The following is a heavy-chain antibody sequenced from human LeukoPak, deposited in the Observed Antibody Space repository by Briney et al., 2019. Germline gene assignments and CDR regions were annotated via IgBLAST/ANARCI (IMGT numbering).Heavy chain of an antibody. CDR3: ASCVSGGTSGWYFDL. Sequence: GGSLRLSCAASGFTFSSYSMSWVRQAPGKGLEWVSSISSGTTYTYYADSVKGRFIISRDNAKTSLYLQMNSLGAEDTAVYYCASCVSGGTSGWYFDLWGRGTLVT. D-gene: IGHD4-23*01. V-gene: IGHV3-21*01. CDR2: ISSGTTYT. J-gene: IGHJ2*01. CDR1: GFTFSSYS.